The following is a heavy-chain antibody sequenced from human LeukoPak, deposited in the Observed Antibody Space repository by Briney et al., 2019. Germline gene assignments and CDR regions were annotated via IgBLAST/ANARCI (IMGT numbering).Heavy chain of an antibody. CDR2: ISSSSSYI. Sequence: GGALRLSCAASGFTFSSYSMNWVRQAPGKGLEWVSSISSSSSYIYYADSVKGRFTISRDNAKNSLYLQMNSLRAEDTAVYYCARPDTYYYDSSGCFDYWGQGTLVTVSS. D-gene: IGHD3-22*01. V-gene: IGHV3-21*01. CDR3: ARPDTYYYDSSGCFDY. J-gene: IGHJ4*02. CDR1: GFTFSSYS.